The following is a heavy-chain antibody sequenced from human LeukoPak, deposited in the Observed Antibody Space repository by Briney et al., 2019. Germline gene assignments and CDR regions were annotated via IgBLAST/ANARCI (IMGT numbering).Heavy chain of an antibody. CDR2: IYWDDDK. J-gene: IGHJ4*02. CDR3: AHKPASSTHFDF. D-gene: IGHD6-13*01. Sequence: SGPTLVKPPQTLTLTCSFSGFSLSTTGVSVGWIRQPPGKALEWLALIYWDDDKPYSPSLKSRLAITKDTSKNQVILRMTNMDPVDTATYYCAHKPASSTHFDFWGQGTLVTVSS. CDR1: GFSLSTTGVS. V-gene: IGHV2-5*02.